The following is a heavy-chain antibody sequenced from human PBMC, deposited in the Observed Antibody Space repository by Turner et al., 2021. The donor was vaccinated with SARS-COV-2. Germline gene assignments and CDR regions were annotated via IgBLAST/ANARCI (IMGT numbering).Heavy chain of an antibody. J-gene: IGHJ3*02. D-gene: IGHD6-19*01. CDR2: ISSSSSFI. CDR1: GFTLSSYS. CDR3: ARAEEHSREWLVPKIPFDI. Sequence: EVQLMESGGGLVKPGGSIRLSCAAAGFTLSSYSKNWVRQAPGKGLEWVSSISSSSSFIYYPDSVKGRFTISRDNAKNSLYLQMNSLRAEDTAVYYCARAEEHSREWLVPKIPFDIWGQGTMVTVSS. V-gene: IGHV3-21*01.